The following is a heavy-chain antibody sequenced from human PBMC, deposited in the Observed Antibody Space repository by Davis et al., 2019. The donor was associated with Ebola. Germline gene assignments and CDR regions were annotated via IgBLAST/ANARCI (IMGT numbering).Heavy chain of an antibody. V-gene: IGHV4-61*01. J-gene: IGHJ5*02. CDR1: GGSVRSGSYY. CDR2: IYYSGST. CDR3: ARETIMTTLIP. Sequence: PGGSLRLSCTVSGGSVRSGSYYWSWIRQPPGKGLEWIGYIYYSGSTNYNPSLKSRVTISVDTSKNQFSLKLSSVTAADTAVYYCARETIMTTLIPWGQGTLVTVSS. D-gene: IGHD4-11*01.